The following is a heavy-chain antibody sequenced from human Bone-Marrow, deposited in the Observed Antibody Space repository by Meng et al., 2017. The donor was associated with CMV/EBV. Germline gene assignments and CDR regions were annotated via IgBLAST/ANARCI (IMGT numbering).Heavy chain of an antibody. D-gene: IGHD6-19*01. Sequence: QVQLVQSGGGVKKPGASVKVSCKASGYTFTSYDINSVRQAAGQGLEWMGWMNPNSGNTDYAQKFQGRVTMTRNISKSTAYMDLSSLRSEDTAVYYCATGVADFEYWGQGTLVTVTS. V-gene: IGHV1-8*01. J-gene: IGHJ4*02. CDR3: ATGVADFEY. CDR1: GYTFTSYD. CDR2: MNPNSGNT.